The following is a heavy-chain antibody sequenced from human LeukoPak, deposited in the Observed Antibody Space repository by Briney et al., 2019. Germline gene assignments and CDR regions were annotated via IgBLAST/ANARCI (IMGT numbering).Heavy chain of an antibody. J-gene: IGHJ4*02. V-gene: IGHV3-30*02. CDR3: AKNNYDGSGYYSSFDS. D-gene: IGHD3-22*01. CDR1: GFTFSSYG. Sequence: PGGSLRLSCAASGFTFSSYGMNWVRQAPGKRLEWVASIRYDGSLKYYADSVKGRFTISRDNSKNTLYLQMNSPRAEDTAVYYCAKNNYDGSGYYSSFDSWGQGTLVTASS. CDR2: IRYDGSLK.